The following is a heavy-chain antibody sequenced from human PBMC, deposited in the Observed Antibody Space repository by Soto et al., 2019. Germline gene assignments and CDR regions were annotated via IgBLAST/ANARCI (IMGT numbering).Heavy chain of an antibody. J-gene: IGHJ5*02. D-gene: IGHD2-8*01. Sequence: GGSLRLSCAASGFTFSSYAMHWVRQAPGKGLEWVAVISYDGSNKYYADSVKGRFTISRDNSKNTLYLQMNSLRAEDTAVYYCARGRLMVYENWFDPWGQGTLVTVSS. CDR1: GFTFSSYA. V-gene: IGHV3-30-3*01. CDR3: ARGRLMVYENWFDP. CDR2: ISYDGSNK.